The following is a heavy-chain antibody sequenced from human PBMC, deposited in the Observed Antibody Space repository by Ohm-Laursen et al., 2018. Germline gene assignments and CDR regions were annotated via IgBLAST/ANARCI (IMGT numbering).Heavy chain of an antibody. CDR1: GFTFTNAW. V-gene: IGHV3-7*01. Sequence: SLRLSCAASGFTFTNAWMSWVRQVPGKGLEWVANIRQDGGEIYYVDSVKGRFTTSRDNAKNSLYLRMDSLRAEDTAIYYCARVRGMYSMDVWGQGTTVTVSS. D-gene: IGHD2-21*01. CDR3: ARVRGMYSMDV. CDR2: IRQDGGEI. J-gene: IGHJ6*02.